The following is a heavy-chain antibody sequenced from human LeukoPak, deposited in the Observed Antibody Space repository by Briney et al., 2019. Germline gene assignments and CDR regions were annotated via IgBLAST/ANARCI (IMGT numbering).Heavy chain of an antibody. J-gene: IGHJ4*02. CDR2: ISYDGNNK. Sequence: GRSLRLSCAASGFTFSSYGMHWVRQAPGKGLEWVAVISYDGNNKYYADSVKGRFTISRDNSKNTPYLQMDNLRAEDTAVYYCAKYQRQWLPKGGFDYWGQGTLVTVSS. CDR1: GFTFSSYG. V-gene: IGHV3-30*18. D-gene: IGHD6-19*01. CDR3: AKYQRQWLPKGGFDY.